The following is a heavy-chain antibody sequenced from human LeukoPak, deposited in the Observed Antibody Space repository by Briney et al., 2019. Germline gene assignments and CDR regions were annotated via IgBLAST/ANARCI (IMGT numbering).Heavy chain of an antibody. CDR2: IIPIFATA. J-gene: IGHJ4*02. V-gene: IGHV1-69*13. Sequence: SVKVSCKASGGTFSSYAISWVRQAPGQGLEWMGGIIPIFATANYAQKFQGRVTITADESTSTAYMELSSLRSEDTAVYYCARSGIYYYDSSGYSQLDYWGQGTLVTVSS. CDR3: ARSGIYYYDSSGYSQLDY. CDR1: GGTFSSYA. D-gene: IGHD3-22*01.